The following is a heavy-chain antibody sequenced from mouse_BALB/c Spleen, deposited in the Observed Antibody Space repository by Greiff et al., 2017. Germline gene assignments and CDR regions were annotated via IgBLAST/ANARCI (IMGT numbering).Heavy chain of an antibody. Sequence: QVQLQQPGAELVRPGASVKLSCKASGYTFTSYWINWVKQRPGQGLEWIGNIYPSDSYTNYNQKFKDKATLTVDKSSSTAYMQLSSPTSEDSAVYYCTRGLRLNYYAMDYWGQGTSVTVAS. CDR2: IYPSDSYT. CDR1: GYTFTSYW. CDR3: TRGLRLNYYAMDY. J-gene: IGHJ4*01. D-gene: IGHD1-2*01. V-gene: IGHV1-69*02.